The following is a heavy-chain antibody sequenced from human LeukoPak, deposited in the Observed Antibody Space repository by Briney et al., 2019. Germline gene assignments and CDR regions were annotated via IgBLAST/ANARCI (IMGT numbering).Heavy chain of an antibody. V-gene: IGHV3-21*01. CDR2: ISSSSSYI. D-gene: IGHD2-2*01. J-gene: IGHJ5*02. CDR3: AREPVVPAAMGFDP. Sequence: PGGSLRLSCAASGFTFSTYGMNWVRQAPGKGLEWVSSISSSSSYIFYADSVKGRFTISRDNAKNSLYLQMNSLRVEDTAVYYCAREPVVPAAMGFDPWGQGTLVTVSS. CDR1: GFTFSTYG.